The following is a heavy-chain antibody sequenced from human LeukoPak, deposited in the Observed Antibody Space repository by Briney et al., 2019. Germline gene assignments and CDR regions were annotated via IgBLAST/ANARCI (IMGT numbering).Heavy chain of an antibody. V-gene: IGHV4-59*12. CDR2: IYYSGTTNSGST. CDR1: GGSIRSDY. J-gene: IGHJ3*02. CDR3: ARDGDRFNWNDGNFAFDI. D-gene: IGHD1-20*01. Sequence: SETLSLTCTVSGGSIRSDYWSWIRQPPGKGLEWVGYIYYSGTTNSGSTNYNPSLKSRVTMSVDTSKNQFSLKLSSVTAADTAVYYCARDGDRFNWNDGNFAFDIWGQGTMVTVSS.